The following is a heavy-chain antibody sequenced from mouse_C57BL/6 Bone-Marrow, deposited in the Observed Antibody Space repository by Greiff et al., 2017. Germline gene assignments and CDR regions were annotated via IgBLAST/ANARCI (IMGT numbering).Heavy chain of an antibody. CDR3: ARGYDDAMDY. V-gene: IGHV1-26*01. D-gene: IGHD1-2*01. J-gene: IGHJ4*01. Sequence: VQLQQSGPELVKPGASVKISCKASGYTFTDYYMNWVKQSHGTGLEWIGDINPNNGGTSYNQKFKGKATLTVDTSSSTAYMELRSLTSEDSAVYYCARGYDDAMDYWGQGTSVTVSS. CDR1: GYTFTDYY. CDR2: INPNNGGT.